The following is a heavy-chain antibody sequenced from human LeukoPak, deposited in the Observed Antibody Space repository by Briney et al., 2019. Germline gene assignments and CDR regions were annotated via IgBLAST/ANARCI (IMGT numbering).Heavy chain of an antibody. CDR2: IYYTGGT. CDR3: AKYGNSGWVIDN. V-gene: IGHV4-59*08. D-gene: IGHD6-19*01. J-gene: IGHJ4*02. CDR1: DDSISSYY. Sequence: PSETLSLTCTVSDDSISSYYWSWIRQPPGKGLEYIGYIYYTGGTNYNPSLKSRVTISVDTSKNQFSLKLSSVTAADTAVYFCAKYGNSGWVIDNWGQGTLVTVSS.